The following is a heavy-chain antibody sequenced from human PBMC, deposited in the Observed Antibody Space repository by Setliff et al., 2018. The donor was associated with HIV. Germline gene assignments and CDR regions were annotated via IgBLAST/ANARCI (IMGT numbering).Heavy chain of an antibody. V-gene: IGHV1-18*01. Sequence: ASVKVSCKASGYTFTSYGISWVRQAPGQGLEWMGWISAYNGNTNYAQKLQGRVTMTTDTSTSTAYMELRSLRSDDTAVYYCARLREMATINYYYNYMDVWGKGTMVTVSS. CDR3: ARLREMATINYYYNYMDV. D-gene: IGHD5-12*01. J-gene: IGHJ6*03. CDR2: ISAYNGNT. CDR1: GYTFTSYG.